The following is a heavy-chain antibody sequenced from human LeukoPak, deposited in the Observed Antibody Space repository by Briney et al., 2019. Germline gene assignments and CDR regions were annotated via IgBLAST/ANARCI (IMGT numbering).Heavy chain of an antibody. CDR1: GGSIRSSYYY. Sequence: TSETLSLTCTVSGGSIRSSYYYWGWIRQPPGKGLEWIGRINHSGSTNYSPSLKSRATISVDTSKSQFSLKLNSMTAADTAVYYCARGEGARDGYNYEGPFYFDYWGQGTLVTVSS. CDR3: ARGEGARDGYNYEGPFYFDY. CDR2: INHSGST. V-gene: IGHV4-39*07. D-gene: IGHD5-24*01. J-gene: IGHJ4*02.